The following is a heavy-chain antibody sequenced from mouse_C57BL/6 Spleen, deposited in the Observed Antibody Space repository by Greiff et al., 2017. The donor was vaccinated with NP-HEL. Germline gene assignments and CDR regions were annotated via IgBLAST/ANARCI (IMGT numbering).Heavy chain of an antibody. V-gene: IGHV5-12*01. CDR2: ISNGGGST. D-gene: IGHD1-3*01. CDR3: ARHSSHFDY. CDR1: GFTFSDYY. J-gene: IGHJ2*01. Sequence: EVHLVESGGGLVQPGGSLKLSCAASGFTFSDYYMYWVRQTPEKRLEWVAYISNGGGSTYYPDTVKGRFTISRDNAKNTLYLQMSRLKSEDTAMYYCARHSSHFDYWGQGTTLTVSS.